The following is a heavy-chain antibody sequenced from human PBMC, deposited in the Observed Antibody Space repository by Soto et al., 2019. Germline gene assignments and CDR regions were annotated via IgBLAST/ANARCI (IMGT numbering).Heavy chain of an antibody. CDR1: GGSISSYY. J-gene: IGHJ6*04. CDR3: GRDTGTTDYYYGMDV. V-gene: IGHV4-59*01. D-gene: IGHD1-7*01. CDR2: IYYSGRT. Sequence: SETLSLTCTVSGGSISSYYWSWIREPPGKGLEWIGYIYYSGRTNYNHSLKSRVTISVDTSKNQFSLKLTSVTAVDTALYYCGRDTGTTDYYYGMDVWGKGTKVTVSS.